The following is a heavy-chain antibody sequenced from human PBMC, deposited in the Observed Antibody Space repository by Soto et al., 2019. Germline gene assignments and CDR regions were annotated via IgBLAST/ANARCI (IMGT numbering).Heavy chain of an antibody. J-gene: IGHJ4*02. CDR3: ARGFSSSSGYSSDY. CDR1: GVTFSSYE. D-gene: IGHD3-22*01. V-gene: IGHV3-48*03. CDR2: ISSSGSTI. Sequence: PGGSLRLSCAASGVTFSSYEMNWVRQAPGKGLEWVSYISSSGSTIYYADSVKGRFTISRDNAKNSLYLQMNSLRAEDTAVYYCARGFSSSSGYSSDYWGQGTLVTVSS.